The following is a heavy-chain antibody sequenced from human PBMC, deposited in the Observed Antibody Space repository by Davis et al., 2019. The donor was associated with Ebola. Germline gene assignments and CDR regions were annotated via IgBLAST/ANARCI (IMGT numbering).Heavy chain of an antibody. D-gene: IGHD1-14*01. CDR1: GFTVSRNY. J-gene: IGHJ2*01. Sequence: GESLKISCAASGFTVSRNYMSWVRQAPGKGLEWVSVIYSGGSTYYADSVKGRFTISRDNSKNTLYLQMSSLRAEDTAVYYCARDLPGGDWYLISGAVAHWSLSPQ. V-gene: IGHV3-66*01. CDR2: IYSGGST. CDR3: ARDLPGGDWYLIS.